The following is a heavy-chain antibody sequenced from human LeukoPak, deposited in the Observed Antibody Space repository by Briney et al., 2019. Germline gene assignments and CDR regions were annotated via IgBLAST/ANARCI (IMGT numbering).Heavy chain of an antibody. V-gene: IGHV3-15*01. CDR3: STGRLDY. CDR2: IKSETDGGTT. CDR1: GFTFNDAW. Sequence: GGSLRLSCAASGFTFNDAWMNWVRQGSGKGLEWVGRIKSETDGGTTDYAAPVKGRFTISRDDSKNILYPQMNSLKIEDTAVYYCSTGRLDYWGQGILVTVSS. J-gene: IGHJ4*02.